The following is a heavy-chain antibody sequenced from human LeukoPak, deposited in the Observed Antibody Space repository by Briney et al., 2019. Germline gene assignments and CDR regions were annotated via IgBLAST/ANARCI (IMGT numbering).Heavy chain of an antibody. CDR2: IYYSGST. Sequence: SETLSLTCTVSGGSISSSSYYWGWIRQPPGKGLEWIGSIYYSGSTYYNPPLKSRVTISVDTSKNQFSLKLSSVTAADTAVYYCARRLEQQPVLRNWFDPWGQGTLVTVSS. V-gene: IGHV4-39*01. D-gene: IGHD6-13*01. CDR3: ARRLEQQPVLRNWFDP. CDR1: GGSISSSSYY. J-gene: IGHJ5*02.